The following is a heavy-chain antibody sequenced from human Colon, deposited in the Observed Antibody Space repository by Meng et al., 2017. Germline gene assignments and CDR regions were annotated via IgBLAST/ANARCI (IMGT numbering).Heavy chain of an antibody. CDR1: GVPFSDYA. CDR3: AKSSCSGGSCYFQD. J-gene: IGHJ1*01. V-gene: IGHV3-69-1*01. CDR2: ISRSSYI. Sequence: VQLVESGGALGKSGGSLRLSCAASGVPFSDYAMNWGRQAPGKGLEWVSSISRSSYIYYADSVKGRFSIARDNAKKSLYLQMNSLRAEDTAVYYCAKSSCSGGSCYFQDWGQGTLVTVSS. D-gene: IGHD2-15*01.